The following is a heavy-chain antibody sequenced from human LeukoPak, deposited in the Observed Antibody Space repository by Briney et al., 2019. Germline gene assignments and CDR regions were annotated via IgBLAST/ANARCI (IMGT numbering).Heavy chain of an antibody. Sequence: SRELSCTATGFSLGGYYMRWVRQAPGKGLEWEGFIRSKAYGGTTEYAASVKGRFTISRDDSKSIAYLQMNSLKTEDTAVYYCTRSDYYDSSGYYHFDYWGQGTLVTVSS. CDR2: IRSKAYGGTT. V-gene: IGHV3-49*04. D-gene: IGHD3-22*01. CDR1: GFSLGGYY. J-gene: IGHJ4*02. CDR3: TRSDYYDSSGYYHFDY.